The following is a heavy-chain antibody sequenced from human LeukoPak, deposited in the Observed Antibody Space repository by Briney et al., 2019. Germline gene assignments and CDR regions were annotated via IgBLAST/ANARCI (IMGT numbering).Heavy chain of an antibody. CDR3: ARASYGHYLYYFHY. V-gene: IGHV1-18*01. CDR1: GYTFTSYG. Sequence: ASVKVSCKASGYTFTSYGISWVRQAPGQGLEWLGWISAYNGNTNSAQKLQGRVTMTTDTSTSAAYMELRRLRSDDKAVDYCARASYGHYLYYFHYWGQGTLVTVSS. CDR2: ISAYNGNT. D-gene: IGHD4-17*01. J-gene: IGHJ4*02.